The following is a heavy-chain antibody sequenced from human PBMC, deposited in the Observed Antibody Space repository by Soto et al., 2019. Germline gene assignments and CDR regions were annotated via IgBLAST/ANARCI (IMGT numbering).Heavy chain of an antibody. V-gene: IGHV4-34*01. Sequence: PSETLSLTCAVYGGSFSGYYWSWIRQPPGKGPEWIGEINHSGSTNYNPSLKSRVTISVDTSKNQFSLKLSSVTAADTAVYYCARKLYYYDSSGYYLGYYYYYGMDVWGQGTTGTVSS. J-gene: IGHJ6*02. CDR3: ARKLYYYDSSGYYLGYYYYYGMDV. CDR2: INHSGST. CDR1: GGSFSGYY. D-gene: IGHD3-22*01.